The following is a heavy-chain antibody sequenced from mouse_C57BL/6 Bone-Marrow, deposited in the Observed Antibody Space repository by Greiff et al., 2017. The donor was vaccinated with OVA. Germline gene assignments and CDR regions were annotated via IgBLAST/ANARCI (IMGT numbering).Heavy chain of an antibody. D-gene: IGHD1-1*01. Sequence: QVQLQQSGAELVRPGTSVKMSCKASGYTFTNYWIGWAKQRPGHGLEWIGDIYPGGGYTNYNEQFKGKATLTADKSSSTAYMQFSSLTSEDSAIYYCARSSTVVADYWGQGTTLTVSS. V-gene: IGHV1-63*01. CDR3: ARSSTVVADY. CDR1: GYTFTNYW. J-gene: IGHJ2*01. CDR2: IYPGGGYT.